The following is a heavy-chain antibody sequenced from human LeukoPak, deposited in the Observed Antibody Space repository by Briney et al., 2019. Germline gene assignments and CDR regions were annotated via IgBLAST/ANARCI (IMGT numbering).Heavy chain of an antibody. Sequence: GASEKVSCTTSGFTLTDYTIHWGRHGPRQSLEWMGLINGDNGDTKKSQKFQGRVTITRDTPARTISMELRRLTYADMAVYYCARLSGGDAFDIWGQGTMVTVSS. CDR2: INGDNGDT. V-gene: IGHV1-3*01. CDR1: GFTLTDYT. CDR3: ARLSGGDAFDI. J-gene: IGHJ3*02. D-gene: IGHD2-15*01.